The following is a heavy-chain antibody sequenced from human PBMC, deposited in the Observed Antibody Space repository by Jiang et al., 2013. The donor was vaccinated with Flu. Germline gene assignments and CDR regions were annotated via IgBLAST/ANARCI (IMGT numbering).Heavy chain of an antibody. CDR2: SALTMVT. CDR3: ARDPLNQWLVGVYEVLFDY. J-gene: IGHJ4*02. Sequence: GAEVKKPGGLSRRSPARLLVTPLPAMVSAGCDRPLDKGLSGWDGSALTMVTQTMHEKLQGRVTMTTDTSTSTAYMELRSLRSDDTAVYYCARDPLNQWLVGVYEVLFDYWGQGTLVTVSS. CDR1: VTPLPAMV. D-gene: IGHD6-19*01. V-gene: IGHV1-18*01.